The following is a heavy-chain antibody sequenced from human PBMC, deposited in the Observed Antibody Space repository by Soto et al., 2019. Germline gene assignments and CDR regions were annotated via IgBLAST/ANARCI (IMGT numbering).Heavy chain of an antibody. CDR2: IKSKTDGGTT. CDR1: GFTFSNAW. J-gene: IGHJ6*02. Sequence: PVGSLRLACAASGFTFSNAWMSWVRQAPGQGLEWVGRIKSKTDGGTTDYAAPVKGRFTISRDDSKNTLYLQMNSLKTEDTAVYYCTTTYGDFDYDYYYYGMDVWGQGTTVTVSS. V-gene: IGHV3-15*01. D-gene: IGHD4-17*01. CDR3: TTTYGDFDYDYYYYGMDV.